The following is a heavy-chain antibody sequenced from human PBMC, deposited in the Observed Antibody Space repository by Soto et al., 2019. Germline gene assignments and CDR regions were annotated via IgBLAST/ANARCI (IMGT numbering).Heavy chain of an antibody. D-gene: IGHD3-3*01. CDR2: MNPNSGNT. CDR1: GYSFTGYD. J-gene: IGHJ5*02. CDR3: ATAPPRVEWSGYAGGWFDP. Sequence: ASVKVSCKASGYSFTGYDINWVRQAAGQRLEWMGWMNPNSGNTAYAQRFQGRVSMTRNTSITTAYMELSSLSSEDTAVYYCATAPPRVEWSGYAGGWFDPWGQGTLVTVSS. V-gene: IGHV1-8*02.